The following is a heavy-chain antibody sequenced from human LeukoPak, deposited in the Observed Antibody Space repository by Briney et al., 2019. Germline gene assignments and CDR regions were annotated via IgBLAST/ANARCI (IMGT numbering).Heavy chain of an antibody. D-gene: IGHD4-23*01. CDR3: ARDLGLLHAFDI. CDR2: IIPIFGTA. V-gene: IGHV1-69*13. J-gene: IGHJ3*02. Sequence: SVKVSCKASGGTFSSYAISWVRQAPGQGLEWMGGIIPIFGTANYAQKFQGRVTITADESTSTAYMELSSLRSEDTAVYYCARDLGLLHAFDIWGQGTMVTVSS. CDR1: GGTFSSYA.